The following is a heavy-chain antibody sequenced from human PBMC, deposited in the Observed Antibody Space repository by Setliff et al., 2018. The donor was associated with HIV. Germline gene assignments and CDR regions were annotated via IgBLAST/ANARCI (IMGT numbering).Heavy chain of an antibody. V-gene: IGHV4-59*12. CDR2: IYYSGST. Sequence: PSETLSLACTVSGGPLSSYYWNWIRQPPGKGLEWIGYIYYSGSTNYNPSLKSRVTVSVDTSKNQFSLKVRSVTAADAAVYYCARDARATAGGIEDLDLWGQGTLVTVSS. D-gene: IGHD6-13*01. J-gene: IGHJ5*02. CDR3: ARDARATAGGIEDLDL. CDR1: GGPLSSYY.